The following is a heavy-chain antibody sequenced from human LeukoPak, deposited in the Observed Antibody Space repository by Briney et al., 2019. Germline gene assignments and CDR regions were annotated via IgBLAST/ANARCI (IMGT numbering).Heavy chain of an antibody. D-gene: IGHD4-11*01. V-gene: IGHV4-34*01. CDR2: INRSGST. Sequence: SETLTLTCAVYGGSFSGYYWSWIRQPPGKGLEWIGEINRSGSTNYNPSLKSRVTISVDTSKNQFSLKLSSVTAADTAVYYCARATYDYRDFPYAFDIWGQGTMVTVSS. CDR3: ARATYDYRDFPYAFDI. CDR1: GGSFSGYY. J-gene: IGHJ3*02.